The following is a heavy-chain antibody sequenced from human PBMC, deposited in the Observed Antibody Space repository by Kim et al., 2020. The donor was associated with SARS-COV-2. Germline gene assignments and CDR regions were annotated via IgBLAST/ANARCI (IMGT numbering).Heavy chain of an antibody. CDR3: ARGPEGTHDDGVDP. Sequence: GGSLRLSCAASGFTFSSYGMHWVRQAPGKGLEWVAVISYDGSNKYYADSVKGRFTISRDNSKNTLYLQMNSLRAEDTAVYYCARGPEGTHDDGVDPWGQG. CDR1: GFTFSSYG. CDR2: ISYDGSNK. V-gene: IGHV3-30*03. J-gene: IGHJ5*02. D-gene: IGHD1-1*01.